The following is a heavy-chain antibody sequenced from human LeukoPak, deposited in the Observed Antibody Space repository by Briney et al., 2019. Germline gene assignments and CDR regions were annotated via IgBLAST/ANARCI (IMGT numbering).Heavy chain of an antibody. Sequence: PGGSLRLPCAASGFTFSDYWMHWVRQAPGKGLVWVSIINTDTRGTYYADSVKGRFTISRDNAKNTLYLQMNSLRDEDAAVYYGARAGAYCIDYWGQGTLVTVSS. CDR3: ARAGAYCIDY. CDR2: INTDTRGT. CDR1: GFTFSDYW. D-gene: IGHD3-10*01. V-gene: IGHV3-74*01. J-gene: IGHJ4*02.